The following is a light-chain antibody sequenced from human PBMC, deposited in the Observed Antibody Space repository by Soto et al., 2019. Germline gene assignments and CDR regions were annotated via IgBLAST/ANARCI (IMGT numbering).Light chain of an antibody. J-gene: IGKJ1*01. V-gene: IGKV3-20*01. CDR3: QQYGSSRWT. Sequence: EIVLTQSPGTLSVSPGERVTLSCRASQSVTSTYFAWYQQKPGQAPRLLIYSTSNRATGIPARFSGSGSGTDFTLTISRLEPEDFAVYYCQQYGSSRWTFGQGTKVDIK. CDR2: STS. CDR1: QSVTSTY.